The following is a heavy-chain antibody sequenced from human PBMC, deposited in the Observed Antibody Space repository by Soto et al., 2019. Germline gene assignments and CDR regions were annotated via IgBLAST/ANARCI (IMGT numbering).Heavy chain of an antibody. CDR3: ARGLFSVTTPFNAFYI. CDR2: INHSGST. V-gene: IGHV4-34*01. CDR1: GGSFSGYY. D-gene: IGHD4-17*01. Sequence: SETLSLSCAVYGGSFSGYYWSWIRQPPGKGLEWIGEINHSGSTNYNPSLKSRVTISVDTSKNQFSLKLSSVTAADTAVYYCARGLFSVTTPFNAFYIPAQRTTVPVSS. J-gene: IGHJ3*02.